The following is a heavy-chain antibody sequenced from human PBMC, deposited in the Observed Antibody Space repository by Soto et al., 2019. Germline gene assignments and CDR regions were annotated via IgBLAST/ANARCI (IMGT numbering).Heavy chain of an antibody. D-gene: IGHD3-10*01. Sequence: ASETLSLTCTVSGDSISGFYWSWIRQPPGKGLEWIGYIYYSGSTNYNPSLKSRVTIFIDTSKNQFSLKLSSVTAADTAVYYCARLGGGSGSYIGQRVNDFDYWGQGILVTVSS. CDR3: ARLGGGSGSYIGQRVNDFDY. V-gene: IGHV4-59*01. CDR1: GDSISGFY. CDR2: IYYSGST. J-gene: IGHJ4*02.